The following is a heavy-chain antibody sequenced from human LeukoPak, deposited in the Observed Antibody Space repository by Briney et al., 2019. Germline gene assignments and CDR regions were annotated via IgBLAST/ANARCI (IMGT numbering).Heavy chain of an antibody. CDR1: GGTFSSYA. Sequence: ASVKVSCKASGGTFSSYAISWVRQAPGQGLEWMGGIIPIFGTANYAQKFQGRVTITADESTSTAYMELSSLRSEDTAVYYCARQYYYDSSGCMDVWGQGTTVTVSS. CDR2: IIPIFGTA. D-gene: IGHD3-22*01. CDR3: ARQYYYDSSGCMDV. V-gene: IGHV1-69*13. J-gene: IGHJ6*02.